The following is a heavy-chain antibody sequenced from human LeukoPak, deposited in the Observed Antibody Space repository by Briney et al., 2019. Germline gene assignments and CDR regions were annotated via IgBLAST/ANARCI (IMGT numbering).Heavy chain of an antibody. V-gene: IGHV4-39*01. CDR1: GGSISSYY. J-gene: IGHJ4*02. CDR2: IYYSGST. Sequence: SETLSLTCTVSGGSISSYYWGWIRQPPGKGLEWIGSIYYSGSTYYNPSLKSRVTISVDTSKNQFSLKLSSVTVADTAVYYCASLGYSYGHFDYWGQGTLVTVSS. D-gene: IGHD5-18*01. CDR3: ASLGYSYGHFDY.